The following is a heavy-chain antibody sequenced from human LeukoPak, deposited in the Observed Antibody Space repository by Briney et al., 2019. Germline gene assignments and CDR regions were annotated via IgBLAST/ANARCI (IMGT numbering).Heavy chain of an antibody. CDR2: IYYSGST. Sequence: SETLSLTCTVSGGSISSYYWSWLRQPPGKGLEGIGYIYYSGSTNYNPSLKSRVTISVDTSKNQFSLKLSSVTAADTAVYYCARSLVGAVYYFDYWGQGTLVTVSS. J-gene: IGHJ4*02. V-gene: IGHV4-59*08. CDR3: ARSLVGAVYYFDY. D-gene: IGHD1-26*01. CDR1: GGSISSYY.